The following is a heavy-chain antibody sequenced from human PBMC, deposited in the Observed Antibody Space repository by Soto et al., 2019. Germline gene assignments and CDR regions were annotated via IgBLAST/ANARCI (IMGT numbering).Heavy chain of an antibody. D-gene: IGHD1-26*01. CDR3: ARRATTDYYYGMDV. CDR2: INAGNGNT. V-gene: IGHV1-3*01. CDR1: GYTFTSYA. Sequence: WASVKVSCKASGYTFTSYAMHWVRQAPGQRLEWMGWINAGNGNTKYSQKFQGRVTITRDTSASTAYMELSSLRSEDTAVYYCARRATTDYYYGMDVWGQGTTVTVSS. J-gene: IGHJ6*02.